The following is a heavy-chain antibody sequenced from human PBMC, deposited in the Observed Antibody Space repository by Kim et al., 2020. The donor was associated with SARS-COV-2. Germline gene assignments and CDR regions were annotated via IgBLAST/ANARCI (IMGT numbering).Heavy chain of an antibody. D-gene: IGHD3-9*01. J-gene: IGHJ5*02. Sequence: KSGVTISVDTSKNQFSLKLSSVTAADTAVYYCARGSYDILTGYYSNWFDPWGQGTLVTVSS. CDR3: ARGSYDILTGYYSNWFDP. V-gene: IGHV4-59*09.